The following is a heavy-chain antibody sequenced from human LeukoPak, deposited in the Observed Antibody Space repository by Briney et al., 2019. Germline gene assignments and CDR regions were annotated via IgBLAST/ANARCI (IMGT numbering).Heavy chain of an antibody. D-gene: IGHD6-13*01. CDR2: IYYSGTT. Sequence: SETLSLTCTVSGGSISSYYWSWIRQPPGKGLEWIGYIYYSGTTNYNPSLKSRVTVSVDTSKNQFSLKLSSVTAADTAVYYCARGVYIAAAQYAYWGQGTLVAVSS. CDR1: GGSISSYY. J-gene: IGHJ4*02. V-gene: IGHV4-59*01. CDR3: ARGVYIAAAQYAY.